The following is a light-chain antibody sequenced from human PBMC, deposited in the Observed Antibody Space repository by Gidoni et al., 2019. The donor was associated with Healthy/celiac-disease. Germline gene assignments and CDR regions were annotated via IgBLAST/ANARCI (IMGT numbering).Light chain of an antibody. CDR3: QQYNNWPPERA. CDR1: QSVSSN. V-gene: IGKV3-15*01. CDR2: GAS. Sequence: EIVMTPSPATLSVSPGERATLCCRASQSVSSNLAWYQQKPGQAPRLLLYGASTRATGIPARFSGSGSGTEFTLTISSLQSEDFAVYYCQQYNNWPPERAFGQGTKVEIK. J-gene: IGKJ1*01.